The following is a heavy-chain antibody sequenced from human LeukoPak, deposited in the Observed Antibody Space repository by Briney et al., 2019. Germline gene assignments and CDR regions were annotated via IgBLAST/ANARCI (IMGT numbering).Heavy chain of an antibody. J-gene: IGHJ3*02. CDR1: GFTFSSYI. V-gene: IGHV3-48*01. CDR3: ARDGNDILTGPDYNAFDI. CDR2: ISSSSSTI. D-gene: IGHD3-9*01. Sequence: PGGSLRLSCAASGFTFSSYIMHWVRQAPGKGLEWVSYISSSSSTIYYADSVKGRFTISRDNAKNSLYLQMNSLRAEDTAVYYCARDGNDILTGPDYNAFDIWGQGTMVTVSS.